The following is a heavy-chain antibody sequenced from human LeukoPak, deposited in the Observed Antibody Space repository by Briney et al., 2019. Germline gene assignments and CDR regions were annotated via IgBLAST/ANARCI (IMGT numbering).Heavy chain of an antibody. CDR1: GVTFSTYS. CDR3: VRLFGGVTTFDY. Sequence: PGGSLRLSCAASGVTFSTYSMSWVRQAPGKGLDWVASINQDGSAEYYVDSVRGRFTISRDNAKNSLYLQVNSLRVDDTAVYYCVRLFGGVTTFDYWGQGTLVTVSS. V-gene: IGHV3-7*01. J-gene: IGHJ4*02. CDR2: INQDGSAE. D-gene: IGHD4-17*01.